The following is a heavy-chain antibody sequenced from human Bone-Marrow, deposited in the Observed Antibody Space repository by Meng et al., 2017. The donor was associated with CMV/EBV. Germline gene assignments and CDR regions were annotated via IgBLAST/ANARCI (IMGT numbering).Heavy chain of an antibody. J-gene: IGHJ4*02. V-gene: IGHV3-30-3*01. Sequence: GESLKISCAASGFTFSSYWMSWVRQAPGKGLEWVAVISYDGLNKYYADSVEGRFTLSRDNSRHSLYLQMSSLRADDTAVYYCAREVGATTGPDYWGQGTTVTVSS. D-gene: IGHD1-26*01. CDR1: GFTFSSYW. CDR2: ISYDGLNK. CDR3: AREVGATTGPDY.